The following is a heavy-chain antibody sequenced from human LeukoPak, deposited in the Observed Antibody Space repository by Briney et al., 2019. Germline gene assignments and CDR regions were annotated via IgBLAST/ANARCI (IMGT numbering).Heavy chain of an antibody. V-gene: IGHV3-21*01. D-gene: IGHD5-18*01. J-gene: IGHJ3*02. CDR2: SSSSSYI. Sequence: SSSSSYIYYADSVKGRFTISRDNAKNSLYLQMNSLRAEDTAVYYCARASIQLWLRAAFDIWGQGTMVTVSS. CDR3: ARASIQLWLRAAFDI.